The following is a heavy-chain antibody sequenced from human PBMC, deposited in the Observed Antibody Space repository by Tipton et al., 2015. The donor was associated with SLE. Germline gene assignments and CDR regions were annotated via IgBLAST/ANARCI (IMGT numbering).Heavy chain of an antibody. J-gene: IGHJ4*02. D-gene: IGHD6-6*01. CDR2: IYYSGST. CDR1: GGSISGYY. Sequence: TLSLTCTVSGGSISGYYWSWVRQPPGKGLEWIGYIYYSGSTNYNPSLKSRVTISVDTSKNQFSLKLSSVTAADTAVYYCARDLAARGGHYFDYWGQGTLVTVSS. V-gene: IGHV4-59*01. CDR3: ARDLAARGGHYFDY.